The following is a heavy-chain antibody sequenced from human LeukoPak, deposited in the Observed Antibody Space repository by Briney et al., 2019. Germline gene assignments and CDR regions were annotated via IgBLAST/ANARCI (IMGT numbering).Heavy chain of an antibody. CDR2: ITGDGGTT. CDR3: AKGHFGAGHY. D-gene: IGHD3-3*01. V-gene: IGHV3-43*02. Sequence: GGSLRLSCAASGFTFGDYTMHWFHQPPGRGLQWVSLITGDGGTTSYAGSVKGRFTISRDNSKNSLYLHMNSLRNEDTALYYCAKGHFGAGHYWGQGTLVTVSS. CDR1: GFTFGDYT. J-gene: IGHJ4*02.